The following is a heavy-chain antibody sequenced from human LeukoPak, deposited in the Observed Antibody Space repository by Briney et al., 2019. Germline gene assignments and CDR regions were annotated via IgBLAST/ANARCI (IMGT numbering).Heavy chain of an antibody. CDR3: ARGLSQLEY. J-gene: IGHJ4*02. Sequence: SETLSLTCAVYGGSFSGYYWSWIRQPPGKGREWIGEINHRGSTNYNPSLKSRVTISVDTSKNQFSLKLSPVTAADTAVYYCARGLSQLEYWGQGTLVTVSS. CDR2: INHRGST. D-gene: IGHD2-2*01. V-gene: IGHV4-34*01. CDR1: GGSFSGYY.